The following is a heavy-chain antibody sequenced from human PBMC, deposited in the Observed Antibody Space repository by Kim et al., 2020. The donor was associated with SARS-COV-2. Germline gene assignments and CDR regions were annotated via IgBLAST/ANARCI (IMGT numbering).Heavy chain of an antibody. CDR3: ARERRLAVAGAAFDI. D-gene: IGHD6-19*01. J-gene: IGHJ3*02. V-gene: IGHV3-33*01. CDR1: GFTFSSYG. Sequence: GGSLRLSCAASGFTFSSYGMHWVRQAPGKGLEWVAVIWYDGSNKYYADSVKGRFTISRDNSKNTLYLQMNSLRAEDTAVYYCARERRLAVAGAAFDIWGQGTMVTVSS. CDR2: IWYDGSNK.